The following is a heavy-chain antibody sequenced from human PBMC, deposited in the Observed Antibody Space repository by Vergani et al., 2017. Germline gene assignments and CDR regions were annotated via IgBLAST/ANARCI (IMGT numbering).Heavy chain of an antibody. D-gene: IGHD3-10*01. Sequence: QVQLQQWGAGLLKPSETLSLTCAVYGGSFSGYYWSWIRQPPGKGLEWIGEINHSGSTNYNPSLKRRVTISVDTSKNQFSLKLSSVTAADTAVYYCARGTRYYGSGRYYGMDVWGQGTTVTVSS. CDR2: INHSGST. CDR3: ARGTRYYGSGRYYGMDV. CDR1: GGSFSGYY. V-gene: IGHV4-34*01. J-gene: IGHJ6*02.